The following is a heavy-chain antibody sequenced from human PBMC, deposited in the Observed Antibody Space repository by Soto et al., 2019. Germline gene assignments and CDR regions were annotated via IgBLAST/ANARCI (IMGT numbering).Heavy chain of an antibody. CDR3: ARRYDFWSGYYMFWFDP. CDR1: GGSISSYY. V-gene: IGHV4-59*08. CDR2: IYYSGGT. J-gene: IGHJ5*02. D-gene: IGHD3-3*01. Sequence: PSETLYLTCTVSGGSISSYYWSWIRQPPGKGLEWIGYIYYSGGTNYNPSLKSRVTISVDTSKNQFSLKLSSVTAADTAVYSCARRYDFWSGYYMFWFDPWGQGTLVTVSS.